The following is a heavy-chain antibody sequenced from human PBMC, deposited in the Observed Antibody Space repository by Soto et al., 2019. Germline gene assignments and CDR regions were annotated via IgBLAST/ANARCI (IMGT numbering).Heavy chain of an antibody. Sequence: SETLSLTCTVSGGSISSYYWSWIRQPPEKGLEWIGYIYYSGSTNYNPSLKSRVTISVDTSKNQFSLKLSSVTAADTAVYYCARGGRWQQSDYWGQGTLVTVSS. CDR2: IYYSGST. V-gene: IGHV4-59*01. D-gene: IGHD6-13*01. CDR1: GGSISSYY. J-gene: IGHJ4*02. CDR3: ARGGRWQQSDY.